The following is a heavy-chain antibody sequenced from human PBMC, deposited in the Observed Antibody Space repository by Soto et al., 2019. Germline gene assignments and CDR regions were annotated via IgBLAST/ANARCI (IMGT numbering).Heavy chain of an antibody. J-gene: IGHJ5*02. CDR1: GGSISSGSYY. Sequence: SETLSLTCSVSGGSISSGSYYWGWIRQPPGKGLEWIGSIFYSGTTYYNPSLKSRVTMSVGTYKRQFSLKLTSVTAADTAVYYCVRQYAYFYGSGSSLGWFDPWGQGTLVTVSS. CDR3: VRQYAYFYGSGSSLGWFDP. CDR2: IFYSGTT. V-gene: IGHV4-39*01. D-gene: IGHD3-10*01.